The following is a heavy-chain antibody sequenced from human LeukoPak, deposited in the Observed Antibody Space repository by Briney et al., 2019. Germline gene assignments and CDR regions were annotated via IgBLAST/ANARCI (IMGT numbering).Heavy chain of an antibody. Sequence: GGSLRLSCAASGFTFTSYEMNWVRQAPGKGLEWVSYISSSGNTIYYADSVKGRFTISRDNAKNSLYLQMNSLRAEDTAIYYCAGSKFSGSYYRSRAFDIWGQGTMVTVSS. CDR3: AGSKFSGSYYRSRAFDI. CDR1: GFTFTSYE. J-gene: IGHJ3*02. CDR2: ISSSGNTI. V-gene: IGHV3-48*03. D-gene: IGHD1-26*01.